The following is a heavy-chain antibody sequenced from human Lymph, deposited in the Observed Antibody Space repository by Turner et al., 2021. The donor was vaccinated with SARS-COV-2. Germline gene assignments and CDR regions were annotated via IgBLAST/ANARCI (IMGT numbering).Heavy chain of an antibody. D-gene: IGHD5-18*01. Sequence: EVQLSDSGGGLVQPGGSLRLVSAASGFTFSSYAMSWVRQARGKGLEWGSAISGSGGSTYYADSVKGRFTISRDNSKNTLYLQMNSLRAEDTAVYYCAKEGDTAMVNFDYWGQGTLVTVSS. CDR2: ISGSGGST. J-gene: IGHJ4*02. CDR1: GFTFSSYA. CDR3: AKEGDTAMVNFDY. V-gene: IGHV3-23*01.